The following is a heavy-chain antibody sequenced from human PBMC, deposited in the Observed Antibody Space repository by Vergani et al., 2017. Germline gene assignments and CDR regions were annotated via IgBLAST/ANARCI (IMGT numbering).Heavy chain of an antibody. D-gene: IGHD3-16*01. CDR2: INPSGGST. Sequence: QVELVQSGAEVKKPGASVKVSCKASGYTFTSHYMHWVQQAPGQGLEWMGIINPSGGSTSYAQKFQGRVTMTRDTSTSTVYMELISLRSEDTAVYYCAREGGIPGLTNWGQGTLVTVSS. CDR3: AREGGIPGLTN. CDR1: GYTFTSHY. J-gene: IGHJ4*02. V-gene: IGHV1-46*03.